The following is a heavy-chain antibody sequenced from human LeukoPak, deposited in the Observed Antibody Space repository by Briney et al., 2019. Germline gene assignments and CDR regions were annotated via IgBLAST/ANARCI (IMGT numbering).Heavy chain of an antibody. V-gene: IGHV3-9*01. CDR3: VKLHCSSTNCFAGSFDV. CDR1: GFTFDDYD. D-gene: IGHD2-2*01. J-gene: IGHJ3*01. CDR2: ISWNSVNM. Sequence: GGSLRLSCAASGFTFDDYDMHWVRQAPGKGLEWVSGISWNSVNMAYAESVRGRFTISRDNDENFLYLQMDSLRGADTALYYCVKLHCSSTNCFAGSFDVWGQGTMVTVSS.